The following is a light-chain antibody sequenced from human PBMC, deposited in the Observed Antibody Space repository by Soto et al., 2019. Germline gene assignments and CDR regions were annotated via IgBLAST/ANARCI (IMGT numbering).Light chain of an antibody. Sequence: DIQMTQSPTSLSASVGDRVTITCRASQGIRNFVAWYQQKPGKAPKLLIYAASTLQSGDPSRFSGSGSETDFTLTINSLQPEDVATYSCQKYSSVPVFGPGTKVEIK. CDR1: QGIRNF. V-gene: IGKV1-27*01. CDR3: QKYSSVPV. CDR2: AAS. J-gene: IGKJ3*01.